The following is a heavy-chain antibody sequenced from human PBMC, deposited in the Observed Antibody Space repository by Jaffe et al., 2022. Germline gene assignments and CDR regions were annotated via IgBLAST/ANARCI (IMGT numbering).Heavy chain of an antibody. V-gene: IGHV3-49*04. CDR2: IRSKAYGGTT. J-gene: IGHJ4*02. CDR1: GFTFGDYA. Sequence: EVQLVESGGGLVQPGRSLRLSCTASGFTFGDYAMSWVRQAPGKGLEWVGFIRSKAYGGTTEYAASVKGRFTISRDDSKSIAYLQMNSLKTEDTAVYYCTRDNLSVRGVIFDYWGQGTLVTVSS. CDR3: TRDNLSVRGVIFDY. D-gene: IGHD3-10*01.